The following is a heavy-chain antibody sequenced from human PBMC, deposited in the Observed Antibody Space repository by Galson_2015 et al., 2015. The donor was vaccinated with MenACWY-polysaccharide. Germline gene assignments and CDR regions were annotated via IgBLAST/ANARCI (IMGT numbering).Heavy chain of an antibody. J-gene: IGHJ4*02. D-gene: IGHD1-1*01. Sequence: SLRLSCAASEFTFSRYWMNWVRQAPGRGLECVSYISSTSSTIHYADSVKGRFTISRDNAQNSLYLQMSSLRAEDTAVYYCTRGGQGRVPDNWGQGTLVTVSS. CDR2: ISSTSSTI. CDR1: EFTFSRYW. CDR3: TRGGQGRVPDN. V-gene: IGHV3-48*01.